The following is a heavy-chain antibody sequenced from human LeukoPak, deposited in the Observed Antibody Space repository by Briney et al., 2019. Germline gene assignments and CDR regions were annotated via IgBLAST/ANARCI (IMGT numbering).Heavy chain of an antibody. V-gene: IGHV1-46*01. CDR2: INPSGGST. CDR1: GYTFTSYY. Sequence: ASVKVSCKASGYTFTSYYMHWVRQAPGQGLEWMGIINPSGGSTSYAQKFQGRVTMTRDTSTSTVYMEPSSLRSEDTAVYYCASGWSRYYFDYWGQGTLVTVSS. D-gene: IGHD6-19*01. J-gene: IGHJ4*02. CDR3: ASGWSRYYFDY.